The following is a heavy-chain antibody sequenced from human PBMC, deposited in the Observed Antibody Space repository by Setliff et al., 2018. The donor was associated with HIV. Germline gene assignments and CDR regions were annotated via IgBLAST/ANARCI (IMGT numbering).Heavy chain of an antibody. J-gene: IGHJ4*02. CDR1: RFAFSSYA. V-gene: IGHV3-23*03. CDR3: AKTYYGSGTHLRWYQFDN. D-gene: IGHD3-10*01. Sequence: PGGSLRLSCAASRFAFSSYAMSWVRQAPGKGLEWVSFIYSAGSTTSYADSVKGRFTISRDNSRNTLYLQMNRLRAEDTAVYYCAKTYYGSGTHLRWYQFDNWGQGTLVTVSS. CDR2: IYSAGSTT.